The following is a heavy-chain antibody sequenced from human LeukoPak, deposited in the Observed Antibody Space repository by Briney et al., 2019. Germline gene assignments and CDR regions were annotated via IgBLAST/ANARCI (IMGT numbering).Heavy chain of an antibody. CDR1: GYTFISYA. D-gene: IGHD3-22*01. Sequence: GASVKVSCKASGYTFISYAINWVRQAPGQGLEWMGWISTNTGNPTFAQGFTGRFVFSVDTSVSTAYLQISSLKAEDTAVYYCARAVAYYYDSSGYGIKNYYYYMDVWGKGTTVTVSS. J-gene: IGHJ6*03. V-gene: IGHV7-4-1*02. CDR3: ARAVAYYYDSSGYGIKNYYYYMDV. CDR2: ISTNTGNP.